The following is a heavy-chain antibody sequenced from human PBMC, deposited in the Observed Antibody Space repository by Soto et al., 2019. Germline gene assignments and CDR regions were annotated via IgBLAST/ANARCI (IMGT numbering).Heavy chain of an antibody. Sequence: GASVKVSCKASGYTFTSYYMHWVRLAPGQGLEWTGITNPSGGSTSYAQKFQGRVTMTSDTSTSTVYMELSSLTSEDTAVYYCARGLWYSSSWDTPYYWGQGTLVTVSS. J-gene: IGHJ4*02. CDR2: TNPSGGST. D-gene: IGHD6-13*01. CDR1: GYTFTSYY. V-gene: IGHV1-46*03. CDR3: ARGLWYSSSWDTPYY.